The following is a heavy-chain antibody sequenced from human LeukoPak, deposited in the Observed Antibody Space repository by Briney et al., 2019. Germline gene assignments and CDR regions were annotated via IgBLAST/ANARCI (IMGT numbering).Heavy chain of an antibody. V-gene: IGHV1-69*04. CDR2: IIPILGIA. CDR3: ARGHSWLLPSFDY. J-gene: IGHJ4*02. Sequence: ASVKVSCKASGGTFSSYAISWVRQAPGQGLEWMGRIIPILGIANYAQKFQGRVTITADKSTSTAYMELSSLRSEDTAVYYCARGHSWLLPSFDYWGQGTLVTVSS. D-gene: IGHD3-22*01. CDR1: GGTFSSYA.